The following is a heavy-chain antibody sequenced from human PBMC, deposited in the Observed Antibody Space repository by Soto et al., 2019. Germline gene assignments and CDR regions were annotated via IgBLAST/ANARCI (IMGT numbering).Heavy chain of an antibody. D-gene: IGHD5-12*01. V-gene: IGHV3-23*01. CDR2: ISGSGGST. J-gene: IGHJ4*02. CDR1: GFTFSGDA. Sequence: GSLRLSCAASGFTFSGDAMSWVRQAPGKGLEWVSAISGSGGSTYYADSVKGRFTISRDNSKNTLYLQMNSLRAEDTAVYYCAKDLGYSGYEGFDYWGQGTLVTVSS. CDR3: AKDLGYSGYEGFDY.